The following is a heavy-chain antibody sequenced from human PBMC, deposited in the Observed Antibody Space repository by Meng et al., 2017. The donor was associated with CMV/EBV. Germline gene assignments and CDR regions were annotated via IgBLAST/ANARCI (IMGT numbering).Heavy chain of an antibody. D-gene: IGHD2-2*01. CDR1: GGSFSGYY. Sequence: SETLSLTCAVYGGSFSGYYWSWIRQPPGKGLEWIGEINHSGSTNYSPSLKGRVTISVDTSKNQFSLKLSSVTAADTAVYYCARGPYCSSTSCYPSWFDPWGQGTLVTVSS. CDR3: ARGPYCSSTSCYPSWFDP. CDR2: INHSGST. J-gene: IGHJ5*02. V-gene: IGHV4-34*01.